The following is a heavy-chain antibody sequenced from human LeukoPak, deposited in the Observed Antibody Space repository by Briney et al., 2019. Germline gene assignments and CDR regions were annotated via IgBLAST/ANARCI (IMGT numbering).Heavy chain of an antibody. CDR2: IYYSGGT. CDR1: GGSISSYF. Sequence: SETLSLTCTVSGGSISSYFWSWIRQPPEKGLEWIGYIYYSGGTNYNPSLKSRVTISVDTSKNQFSLKLSSVTAADTAVYYCARGDDSSGYYPRWYFDLWGRGTLVTVSS. CDR3: ARGDDSSGYYPRWYFDL. V-gene: IGHV4-59*08. J-gene: IGHJ2*01. D-gene: IGHD3-22*01.